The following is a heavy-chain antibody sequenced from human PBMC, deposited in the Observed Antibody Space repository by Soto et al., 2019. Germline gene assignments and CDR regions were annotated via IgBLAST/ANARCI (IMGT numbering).Heavy chain of an antibody. CDR3: AGGFPLWFDP. Sequence: ASVKVSCKASGYTFTSYGISWVRQAPGQRLEWMGWISAYNGNTNYSQKLQGRVTITTDTATSTAYMELSSLRSEDTAVYYCAGGFPLWFDPWGQGNLVTVSS. CDR1: GYTFTSYG. CDR2: ISAYNGNT. V-gene: IGHV1-18*01. D-gene: IGHD3-3*01. J-gene: IGHJ5*02.